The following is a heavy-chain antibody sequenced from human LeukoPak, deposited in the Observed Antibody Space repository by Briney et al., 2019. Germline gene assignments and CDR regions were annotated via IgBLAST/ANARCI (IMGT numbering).Heavy chain of an antibody. CDR3: AKDSRGSYYYAYFQH. J-gene: IGHJ1*01. Sequence: ASVTVSCKVSGYTLTELSMHWVRQAPGKGLEWMGGFDPEDGETIYAQKFQGRVTMTEDTSTDTAYMELSSLRSEDTAVYYCAKDSRGSYYYAYFQHWGQGTLVTVSS. CDR2: FDPEDGET. CDR1: GYTLTELS. V-gene: IGHV1-24*01. D-gene: IGHD3-10*01.